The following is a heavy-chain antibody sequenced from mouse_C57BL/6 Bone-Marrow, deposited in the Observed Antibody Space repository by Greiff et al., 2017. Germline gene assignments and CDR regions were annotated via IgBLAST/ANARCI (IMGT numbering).Heavy chain of an antibody. CDR2: INPSNGGT. CDR1: GYTFTSYW. CDR3: ARSSRQLRVRKYFDY. Sequence: QVQLQQPGTELVKPGASVKLSCKASGYTFTSYWMHWVKQRPGQGLEWIGNINPSNGGTNYNEKFKSKATLTVDKSSSTAYMQLSSLTSEDSAVYYCARSSRQLRVRKYFDYWGQGTTLTVSS. J-gene: IGHJ2*01. V-gene: IGHV1-53*01. D-gene: IGHD3-2*02.